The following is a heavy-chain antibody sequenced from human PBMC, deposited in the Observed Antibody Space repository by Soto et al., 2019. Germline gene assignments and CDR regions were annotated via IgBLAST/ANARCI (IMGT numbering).Heavy chain of an antibody. CDR1: GYSFSRNW. CDR2: LFTGVSET. D-gene: IGHD3-3*01. V-gene: IGHV5-51*01. Sequence: GESLYISRKGSGYSFSRNWNGRVRQLYWKGPEWIGFLFTGVSETSYSPTFQGQVTISADKSISTAYLQWSSLKASDTAMYYCARVHRSGYRSYYYYGMDVWGQGTTVTVSS. CDR3: ARVHRSGYRSYYYYGMDV. J-gene: IGHJ6*02.